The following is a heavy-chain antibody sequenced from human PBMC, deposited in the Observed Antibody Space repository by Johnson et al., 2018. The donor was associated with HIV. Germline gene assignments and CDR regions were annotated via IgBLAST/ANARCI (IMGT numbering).Heavy chain of an antibody. J-gene: IGHJ3*01. CDR1: GFTFDDYA. CDR2: ISWNSGSI. V-gene: IGHV3-9*01. D-gene: IGHD1-1*01. CDR3: ARVPGSRAGDAFDV. Sequence: VQLVESGGGLVQPGRSLRLSCAASGFTFDDYAMHWVRQPPGKGLEWVSGISWNSGSIGHADSVKGRFTISRDNSKNTLYLHMKSLRVEDTALYYCARVPGSRAGDAFDVWGTGTMVTVSS.